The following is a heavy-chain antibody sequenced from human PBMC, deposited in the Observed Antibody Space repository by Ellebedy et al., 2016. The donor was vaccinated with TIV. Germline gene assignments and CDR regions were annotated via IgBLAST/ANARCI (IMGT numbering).Heavy chain of an antibody. D-gene: IGHD6-19*01. V-gene: IGHV4-30-4*02. CDR3: ARGSNGYYYGMDV. CDR1: GGSISSGDYY. Sequence: SETLSLTCTVSGGSISSGDYYWSWIRQPPGKGLEWIGYIYYSGSTYYNPSLKSRVTISVDTSKNQFSLKLSSVTAADTAVYYCARGSNGYYYGMDVWGQGTLVTVSS. J-gene: IGHJ6*02. CDR2: IYYSGST.